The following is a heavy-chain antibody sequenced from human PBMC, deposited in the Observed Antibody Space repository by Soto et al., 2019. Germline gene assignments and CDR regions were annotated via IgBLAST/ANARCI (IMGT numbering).Heavy chain of an antibody. CDR3: ARVLKIAEAGSRNQGY. D-gene: IGHD6-13*01. J-gene: IGHJ4*02. CDR1: GFTFSSYS. V-gene: IGHV3-48*02. Sequence: EVQLVESGGGLVQPGGSLRLSCAASGFTFSSYSMNWVRQAPGKGLEWVSYISSSSSTIYYADSVTGRFTISRDNAKNSLYLQMNSLRDEDTAVYYCARVLKIAEAGSRNQGYWGQGPLVTVSS. CDR2: ISSSSSTI.